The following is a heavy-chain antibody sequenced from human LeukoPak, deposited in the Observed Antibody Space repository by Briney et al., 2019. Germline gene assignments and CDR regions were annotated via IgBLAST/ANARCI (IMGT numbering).Heavy chain of an antibody. Sequence: GGSLRLSCAAYGSTFSSQAMSWVRQAPRKGLEWVSAISGSGGSTYYADSVKGRFTISRDNSKNTLYLQMNSLRAEDTAVYYCAKGRDPYYFDYWGQGTLVTVSS. J-gene: IGHJ4*02. CDR1: GSTFSSQA. CDR3: AKGRDPYYFDY. V-gene: IGHV3-23*01. CDR2: ISGSGGST.